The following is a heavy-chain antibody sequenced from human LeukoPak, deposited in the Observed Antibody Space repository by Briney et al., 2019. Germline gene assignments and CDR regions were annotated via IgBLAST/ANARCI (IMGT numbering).Heavy chain of an antibody. CDR2: IYSGGST. J-gene: IGHJ5*02. Sequence: GGSLRLSCAASGFTVSSNYMSWVRQAPGKGLEWVSVIYSGGSTYYADSVKGRFNISRDNSKNTLYLQMNSLRVEDTAVYYCARERWFDPWGQGTLVTVSS. V-gene: IGHV3-53*01. CDR1: GFTVSSNY. CDR3: ARERWFDP.